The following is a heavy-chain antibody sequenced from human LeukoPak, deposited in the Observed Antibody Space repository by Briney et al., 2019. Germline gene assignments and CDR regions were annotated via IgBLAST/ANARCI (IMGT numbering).Heavy chain of an antibody. CDR2: ISGSGGTT. Sequence: PGGTLRLSCAASGFIFSRYGMSWVRQAPGKGLEWVSAISGSGGTTYYADSVKGRFTISRDNSKSTLYLQINRLRAEDTAVYYCAKDHLPGIVVADRDYWGQGTLVTVSS. J-gene: IGHJ4*02. V-gene: IGHV3-23*01. D-gene: IGHD6-19*01. CDR1: GFIFSRYG. CDR3: AKDHLPGIVVADRDY.